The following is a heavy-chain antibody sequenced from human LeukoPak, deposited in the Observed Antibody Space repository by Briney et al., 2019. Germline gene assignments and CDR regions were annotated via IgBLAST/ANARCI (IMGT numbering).Heavy chain of an antibody. V-gene: IGHV1-69*10. D-gene: IGHD3-16*01. CDR1: GGTFSSYA. CDR3: ARETERGGAANLDP. J-gene: IGHJ5*02. CDR2: IIPIFGIA. Sequence: SVKVSCKASGGTFSSYAISWVRQAPGQGLEWMGGIIPIFGIANYAQKFQGRVTITADKSTSTAYMELSSLRSEDTAVYYGARETERGGAANLDPWGQGTLVTVSS.